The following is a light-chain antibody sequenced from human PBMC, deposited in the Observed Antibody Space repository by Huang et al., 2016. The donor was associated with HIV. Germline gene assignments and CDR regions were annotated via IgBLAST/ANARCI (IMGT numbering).Light chain of an antibody. CDR3: QQYYGTPLT. CDR1: QGISNS. J-gene: IGKJ4*01. Sequence: DIQMTQSPSSLSASVGDRVTITCRASQGISNSLAWYQQKPGRAPKLLLFYVSRLESWVPSRFSGGGSGTDYTLTITSLQPEDFATYYCQQYYGTPLTFGGGTKVEIK. V-gene: IGKV1-NL1*01. CDR2: YVS.